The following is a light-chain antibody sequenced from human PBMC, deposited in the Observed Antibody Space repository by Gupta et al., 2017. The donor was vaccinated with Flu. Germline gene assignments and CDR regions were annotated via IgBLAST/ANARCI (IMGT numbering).Light chain of an antibody. CDR2: AAS. Sequence: DIQMTQSPSSLSASVGDRVTITCRASQSISTFLNWYQQKPGKAPKFLIYAASSLGSAVPSRLRGSGSGTDFSLSMSRLQPEDITTYYCQGSHISGPSFGPET. CDR3: QGSHISGPS. V-gene: IGKV1-39*01. CDR1: QSISTF. J-gene: IGKJ2*03.